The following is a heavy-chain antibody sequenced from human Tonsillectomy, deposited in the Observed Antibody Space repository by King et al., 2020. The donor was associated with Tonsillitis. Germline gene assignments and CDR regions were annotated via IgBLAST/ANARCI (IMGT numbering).Heavy chain of an antibody. CDR2: ISGNGGST. V-gene: IGHV3-64*01. J-gene: IGHJ6*03. D-gene: IGHD3-3*01. CDR3: ARVTHEYYDFWSGYYTYYYYYYMDV. Sequence: VQLVESGGGLVQPGGSLRLSCAASGFNFSSYAIHWVRQAPGKGLEYVSAISGNGGSTYYANSVKGRFTISRDNSKNTLYLQMGSLRAEDMAVYYCARVTHEYYDFWSGYYTYYYYYYMDVWGQGTTVTVSS. CDR1: GFNFSSYA.